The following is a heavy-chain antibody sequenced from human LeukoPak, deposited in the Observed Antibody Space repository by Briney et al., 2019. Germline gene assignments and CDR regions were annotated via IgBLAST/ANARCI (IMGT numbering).Heavy chain of an antibody. CDR1: GFTFSSYW. V-gene: IGHV3-7*03. Sequence: GGSLRLSCAASGFTFSSYWMSWVRQAPGKGLEWVANIKQDGSEKYYVDSVKGRFTISRDSAKNSLYLQMNSLGAEDTAVYYCARVEQWLVDYYYYYGMDVWGKGTTVTVSS. J-gene: IGHJ6*04. D-gene: IGHD6-19*01. CDR3: ARVEQWLVDYYYYYGMDV. CDR2: IKQDGSEK.